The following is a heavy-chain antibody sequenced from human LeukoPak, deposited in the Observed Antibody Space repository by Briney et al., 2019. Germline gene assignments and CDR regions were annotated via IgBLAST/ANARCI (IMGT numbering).Heavy chain of an antibody. D-gene: IGHD3-22*01. CDR2: ISGSGGST. CDR3: AKDIRYDSSGYYWSDAFDI. Sequence: GGSLRLSCAASGFTFSSYAMSWVRQAPGKGLEWVSAISGSGGSTYYADSVKGRFTISRDNSKNTLYLQMNSLRAEDTAVYYCAKDIRYDSSGYYWSDAFDIWGQGTMVTVSS. J-gene: IGHJ3*02. V-gene: IGHV3-23*01. CDR1: GFTFSSYA.